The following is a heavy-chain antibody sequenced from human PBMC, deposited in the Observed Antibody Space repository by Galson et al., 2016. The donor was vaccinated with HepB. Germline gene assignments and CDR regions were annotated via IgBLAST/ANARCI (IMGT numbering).Heavy chain of an antibody. V-gene: IGHV3-15*01. J-gene: IGHJ3*02. Sequence: SLRLSCATSGFTFTNAWMSWVRQAPGKGLEWVGRIKSNTHGGTTDYATPVKGRFDISRDDSKNTLYLQMNSLTTEDTAVYYCTTDSVVGSSCNCDVFAIWGHGTMVTVSS. CDR3: TTDSVVGSSCNCDVFAI. CDR2: IKSNTHGGTT. D-gene: IGHD2-2*01. CDR1: GFTFTNAW.